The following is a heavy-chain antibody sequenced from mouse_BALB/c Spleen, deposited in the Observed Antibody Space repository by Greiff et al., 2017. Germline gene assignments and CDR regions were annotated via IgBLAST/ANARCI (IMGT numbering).Heavy chain of an antibody. J-gene: IGHJ2*01. CDR1: GFTFSSFG. Sequence: EVNVVESGGGLVQPGGSRKLSCAASGFTFSSFGMHWVRQAPEKGLEWVAYISSGSSTIYYADTVKGRFTISRDNPKNTLFLQMTSLRSEDTAMYYCARGYDGIDYWGQGTTLTVSS. D-gene: IGHD2-14*01. CDR3: ARGYDGIDY. V-gene: IGHV5-17*02. CDR2: ISSGSSTI.